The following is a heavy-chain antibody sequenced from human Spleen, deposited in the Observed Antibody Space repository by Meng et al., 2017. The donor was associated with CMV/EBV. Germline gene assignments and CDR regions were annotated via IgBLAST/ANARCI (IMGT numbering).Heavy chain of an antibody. V-gene: IGHV1-2*02. D-gene: IGHD2-8*01. CDR3: ARRYCTRGSCYPDY. CDR1: GYTFTGHY. Sequence: ASVKVSCKASGYTFTGHYMHWVRQAPGQGLEWMGWIHPNTGGTNYAQNFQGRVTMTRDTSIRTVYMELTSLRSDDTAIYYCARRYCTRGSCYPDYWGQGALVTVSS. J-gene: IGHJ4*02. CDR2: IHPNTGGT.